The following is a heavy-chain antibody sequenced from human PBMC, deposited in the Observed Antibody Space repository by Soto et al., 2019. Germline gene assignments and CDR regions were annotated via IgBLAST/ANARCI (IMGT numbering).Heavy chain of an antibody. Sequence: QVQLVESGGGVVQPGRSLRLSCAASGFTFSSYGMHWVRQAPGKGLEWVTVISYDGSNKYYADSVKGRFTISRDNSKNTLYLQMKRLRAEDTAVYYGAKDQVRVVVAAAFDYWGQGTLVTVSS. CDR1: GFTFSSYG. V-gene: IGHV3-30*18. J-gene: IGHJ4*02. D-gene: IGHD2-15*01. CDR3: AKDQVRVVVAAAFDY. CDR2: ISYDGSNK.